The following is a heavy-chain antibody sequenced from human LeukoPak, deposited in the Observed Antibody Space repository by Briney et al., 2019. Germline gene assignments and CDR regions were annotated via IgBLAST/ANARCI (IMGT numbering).Heavy chain of an antibody. CDR1: GFPFSTYA. V-gene: IGHV3-23*01. D-gene: IGHD4-17*01. CDR3: AKDVYGDYGGLDY. CDR2: IRGSDGST. Sequence: GGSLRLSCAASGFPFSTYAMSWVRQAPGKGLEWVSSIRGSDGSTYYADSVKGRFAISRDNSKNTLYLQMNNLRAEVTAVYYCAKDVYGDYGGLDYWGQGPVVTVSS. J-gene: IGHJ4*02.